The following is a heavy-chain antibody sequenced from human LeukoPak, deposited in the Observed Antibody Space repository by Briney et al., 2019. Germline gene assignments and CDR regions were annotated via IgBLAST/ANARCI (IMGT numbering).Heavy chain of an antibody. J-gene: IGHJ3*02. V-gene: IGHV3-66*01. CDR3: ARRERLGYSYGRGTLDI. CDR1: GFTFSSYA. CDR2: IDSTGST. Sequence: GGSLRLSCAVSGFTFSSYAMSWVRQAPGKGLEWVSFIDSTGSTYYADSVKGRFTISRDNSRNTLYLQMNSLRVEDTAVDYCARRERLGYSYGRGTLDIWGQGTMVTVSS. D-gene: IGHD5-18*01.